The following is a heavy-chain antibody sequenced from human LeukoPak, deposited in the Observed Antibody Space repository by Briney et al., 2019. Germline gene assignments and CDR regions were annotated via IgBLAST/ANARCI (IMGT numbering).Heavy chain of an antibody. D-gene: IGHD2-2*02. J-gene: IGHJ4*02. V-gene: IGHV3-30*02. CDR3: ASSIVVVPAAIWRFDY. CDR2: IRYDGSNK. Sequence: PGGSLRLSCAASASTFSSYGMHWVRQAPGKGLEWVAFIRYDGSNKYYADSVKGRFTISRDNSKNTLYLQMNSLRAEDTAVYYCASSIVVVPAAIWRFDYWGQGTLVTVSS. CDR1: ASTFSSYG.